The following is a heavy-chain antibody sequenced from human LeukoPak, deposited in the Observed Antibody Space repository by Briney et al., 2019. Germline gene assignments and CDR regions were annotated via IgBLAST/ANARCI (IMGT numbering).Heavy chain of an antibody. Sequence: PGVSLRLSCAASGFTFSSFGMHWVRQAPGKGLEWVAVIWNDGSNNYYADSVKGRFTISRDNAKNTLYLQMNSLRPEDTAVYYCASSMAYNCLDYWGQGTLVTVSS. V-gene: IGHV3-33*01. CDR1: GFTFSSFG. CDR2: IWNDGSNN. J-gene: IGHJ4*02. D-gene: IGHD5-24*01. CDR3: ASSMAYNCLDY.